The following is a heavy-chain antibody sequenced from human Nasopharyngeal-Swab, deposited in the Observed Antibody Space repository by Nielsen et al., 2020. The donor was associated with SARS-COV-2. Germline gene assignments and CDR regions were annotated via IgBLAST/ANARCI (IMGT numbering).Heavy chain of an antibody. CDR3: ARVAYLEEGDGMDV. J-gene: IGHJ6*02. Sequence: ASVKVSCKVSGYTLTELSMHWVRQAPGKGLEWMGGFDPEDGETIYAQKFQGRVTMTEDTSTDTAYMELSSLRSEDTAVYYCARVAYLEEGDGMDVWGQGTTVTVSS. CDR1: GYTLTELS. V-gene: IGHV1-24*01. CDR2: FDPEDGET. D-gene: IGHD2/OR15-2a*01.